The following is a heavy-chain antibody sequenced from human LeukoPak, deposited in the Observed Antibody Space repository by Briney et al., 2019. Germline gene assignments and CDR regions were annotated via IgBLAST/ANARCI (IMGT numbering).Heavy chain of an antibody. CDR2: IYYSGST. D-gene: IGHD1-14*01. V-gene: IGHV4-39*07. CDR3: ARRPPPNRNRRFDP. CDR1: GGSISSSSYY. J-gene: IGHJ5*02. Sequence: SETLSLTCTVSGGSISSSSYYWGWIRQPPGKGLEWIGSIYYSGSTYYNPSLKSRVTISVDTSKNQFSLKLSSVTAADTAVYYCARRPPPNRNRRFDPWGQGTLVTVSS.